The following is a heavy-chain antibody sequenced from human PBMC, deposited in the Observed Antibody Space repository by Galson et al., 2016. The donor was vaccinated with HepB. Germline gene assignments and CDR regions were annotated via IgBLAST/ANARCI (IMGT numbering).Heavy chain of an antibody. V-gene: IGHV3-23*01. D-gene: IGHD2-2*01. CDR1: GFIFSSYA. Sequence: SLRLPCAASGFIFSSYAMTWVRQAPGKGPEWVSNFGDGGDIYYADSVKGRFTISRDNSRNTLYLQMNSLRADDTAVYYCAGVPSGKRLDYWGQGTLVTVSS. CDR2: FGDGGDI. CDR3: AGVPSGKRLDY. J-gene: IGHJ4*02.